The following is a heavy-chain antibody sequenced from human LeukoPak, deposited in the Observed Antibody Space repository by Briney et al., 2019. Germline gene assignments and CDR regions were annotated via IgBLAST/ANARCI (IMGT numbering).Heavy chain of an antibody. CDR3: ARGRYSYGSYYFDY. D-gene: IGHD5-18*01. CDR1: GFTVSSNY. Sequence: GGSLRLSCAASGFTVSSNYMSWVRQAPGKGLEWVSVIYSGGSTYYADSVKGRFTISRDNSKNTLYLQMNSLRAEDTAVYYCARGRYSYGSYYFDYWGQGTLVTVSS. J-gene: IGHJ4*02. CDR2: IYSGGST. V-gene: IGHV3-66*01.